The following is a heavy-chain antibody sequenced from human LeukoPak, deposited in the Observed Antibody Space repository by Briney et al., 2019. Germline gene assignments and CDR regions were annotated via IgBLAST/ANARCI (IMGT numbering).Heavy chain of an antibody. CDR2: ISYDGSNK. CDR3: ARTLGYCSGGSCYDSASYYMDV. CDR1: GFTFRSFA. V-gene: IGHV3-30*04. J-gene: IGHJ6*03. Sequence: PGGSLRLSCVVSGFTFRSFAMHWVRQAPGKGLQWVAIISYDGSNKYFADSVKGRFTISRDNAKNSLYLQMNSLRAEDTAVYYCARTLGYCSGGSCYDSASYYMDVWGKGTTVTVSS. D-gene: IGHD2-15*01.